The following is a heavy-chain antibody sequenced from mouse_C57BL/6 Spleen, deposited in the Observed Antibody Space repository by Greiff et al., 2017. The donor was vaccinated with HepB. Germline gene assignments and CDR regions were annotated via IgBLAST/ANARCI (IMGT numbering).Heavy chain of an antibody. D-gene: IGHD2-5*01. CDR3: TREGDSNYWYFDV. V-gene: IGHV5-9-1*02. J-gene: IGHJ1*03. CDR1: GFTFSSYA. CDR2: ISSGGDYI. Sequence: EVHLVESGEGLVKPGGSLKLSCAASGFTFSSYAMSWVRQTPEKRLEWVAYISSGGDYIYYADTVKGRFTISRDNARNTLYLQMSSLKYEDTAMYYCTREGDSNYWYFDVWGTRTTVTVSS.